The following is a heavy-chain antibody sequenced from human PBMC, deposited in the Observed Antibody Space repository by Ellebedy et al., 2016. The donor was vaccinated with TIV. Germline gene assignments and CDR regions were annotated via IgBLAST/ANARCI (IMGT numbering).Heavy chain of an antibody. CDR3: ARVVSSSWYDDY. CDR2: INSDGRST. Sequence: GESLKISCVASGFTINTYTMDWVRQAPGKGLVWVSRINSDGRSTSYADSVMGRFTISRDNAKNTLYLQMNSLRADDTAVYYCARVVSSSWYDDYWGQGTLVTVSS. V-gene: IGHV3-74*01. J-gene: IGHJ4*02. CDR1: GFTINTYT. D-gene: IGHD6-13*01.